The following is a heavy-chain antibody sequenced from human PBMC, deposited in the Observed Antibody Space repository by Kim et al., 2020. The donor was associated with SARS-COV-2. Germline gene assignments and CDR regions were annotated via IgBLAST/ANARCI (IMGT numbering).Heavy chain of an antibody. D-gene: IGHD5-18*01. CDR2: IIPIFGTA. CDR1: GGTFSSYA. V-gene: IGHV1-69*13. Sequence: SVKVSCKASGGTFSSYAISWVRQAPGQGLEWMGGIIPIFGTANYAQKFQGRVTITADESTSTAYMELSSLRSEDTAVYYCASSGYSPSFYYGMDVWGQGTTVTVSS. J-gene: IGHJ6*02. CDR3: ASSGYSPSFYYGMDV.